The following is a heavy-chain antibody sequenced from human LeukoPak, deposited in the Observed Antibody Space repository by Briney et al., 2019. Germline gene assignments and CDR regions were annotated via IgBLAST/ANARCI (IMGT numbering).Heavy chain of an antibody. J-gene: IGHJ6*02. V-gene: IGHV4-59*08. CDR1: GGSISSYY. CDR3: AGSMVRGVIMGYYYYGMDV. Sequence: PSETLSLTCTVSGGSISSYYWSWIRQPPGKGLEWIGYIYYSGSTNYNPSLKSRVTISVDTSKNQFSLKLSSVTAADTAVYYCAGSMVRGVIMGYYYYGMDVWGQRTTVTVSS. D-gene: IGHD3-10*01. CDR2: IYYSGST.